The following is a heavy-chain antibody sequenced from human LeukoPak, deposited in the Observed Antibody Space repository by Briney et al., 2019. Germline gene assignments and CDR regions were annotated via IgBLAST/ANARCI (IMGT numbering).Heavy chain of an antibody. V-gene: IGHV1-46*01. CDR2: INPSGGST. D-gene: IGHD5-12*01. CDR3: ARGPITDIVVMYYFDY. J-gene: IGHJ4*02. CDR1: GYTFTSYG. Sequence: ASVKVSCKASGYTFTSYGITWVRQAPGQGLEWMGIINPSGGSTSYAQKFQGRVTMTRDTSTSTVYMELSSLRSEDTAVYYCARGPITDIVVMYYFDYWGQGTLVTVSS.